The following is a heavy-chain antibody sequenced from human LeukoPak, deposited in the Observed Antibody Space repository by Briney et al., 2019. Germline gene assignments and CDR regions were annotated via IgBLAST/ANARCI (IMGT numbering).Heavy chain of an antibody. CDR2: IIPIFGTA. CDR1: GGTFSSYA. Sequence: ASVKVSCKASGGTFSSYAISWVRQAPGQGLEWMGGIIPIFGTANYAQKFQGRVTITTDESTSTAYMELSSLRSEDTAVYYCASAPCDFWSGYYIYYYCYMDVWGKGTTVTVSS. CDR3: ASAPCDFWSGYYIYYYCYMDV. J-gene: IGHJ6*03. V-gene: IGHV1-69*05. D-gene: IGHD3-3*01.